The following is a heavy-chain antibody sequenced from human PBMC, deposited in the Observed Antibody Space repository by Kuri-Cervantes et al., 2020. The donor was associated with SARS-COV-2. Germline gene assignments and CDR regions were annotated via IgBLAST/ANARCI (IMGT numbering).Heavy chain of an antibody. V-gene: IGHV1-45*02. D-gene: IGHD2-8*01. CDR2: ITPFNGNT. CDR3: ATQTCTNGVCFSNAAFDV. CDR1: GYSFTYRR. J-gene: IGHJ3*01. Sequence: SVKVSCKASGYSFTYRRLHWVRQAPGQALEWVGLITPFNGNTDHAQKFQDRVTITGDKSMNTAYMELSSLRSEDTAIYYCATQTCTNGVCFSNAAFDVWGQGTMVTVSS.